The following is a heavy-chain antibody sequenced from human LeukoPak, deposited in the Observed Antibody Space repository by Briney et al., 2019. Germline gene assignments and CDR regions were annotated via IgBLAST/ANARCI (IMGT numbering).Heavy chain of an antibody. CDR2: IYPGDSDT. CDR3: ARASELYSYGTFDY. D-gene: IGHD5-18*01. J-gene: IGHJ4*02. Sequence: GESLKISCKGSGYSFTSYWIGWVRQMPGKGLEWMGIIYPGDSDTRYSPSFRGQVTISADKSVSTAYLQWSSLKASDTAMYYCARASELYSYGTFDYWGQGTLVTVSS. CDR1: GYSFTSYW. V-gene: IGHV5-51*01.